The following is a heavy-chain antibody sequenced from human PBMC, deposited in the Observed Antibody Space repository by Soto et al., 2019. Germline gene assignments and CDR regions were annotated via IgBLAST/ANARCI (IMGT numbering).Heavy chain of an antibody. CDR1: GDSITSGPYY. V-gene: IGHV4-31*03. Sequence: QVQLQESGPGLVKPSQTLSVTRTVSGDSITSGPYYWSWVRQLPGRGLEWIGYIYFRGNSYYNPSLKSRITISLDRSKNQFSLELNSVTAADTAVYYCARSGGSNSWYGVFDFWGQGTLVNVSS. J-gene: IGHJ4*02. CDR3: ARSGGSNSWYGVFDF. D-gene: IGHD2-15*01. CDR2: IYFRGNS.